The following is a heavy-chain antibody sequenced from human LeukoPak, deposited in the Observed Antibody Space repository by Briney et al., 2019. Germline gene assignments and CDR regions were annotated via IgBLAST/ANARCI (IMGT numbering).Heavy chain of an antibody. D-gene: IGHD2-15*01. J-gene: IGHJ4*02. CDR3: ARDLVVVPASPYYFDY. CDR1: GFTFSNYH. V-gene: IGHV3-48*01. CDR2: ISKSASTT. Sequence: GGSLKLSCAASGFTFSNYHMNWVRQAPGKGLEWVSYISKSASTTYYADSAKGRFTISRDTARNSVYLQMNSLTAEDTAVYYCARDLVVVPASPYYFDYWGQGTLVTVSS.